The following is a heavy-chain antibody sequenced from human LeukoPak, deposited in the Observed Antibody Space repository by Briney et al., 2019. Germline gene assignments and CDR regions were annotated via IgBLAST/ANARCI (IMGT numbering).Heavy chain of an antibody. CDR3: AKIDRRSYYLRFAFDI. Sequence: PGGSPRLSCAASGFTFSSYAMSWVRQAPGKGLEWVSAISGSGGSTYYADSVKGRFTISRDNSKNTLYLQMNSLRAEDTAVYYCAKIDRRSYYLRFAFDIWGQGTMVTVSS. CDR2: ISGSGGST. D-gene: IGHD1-26*01. V-gene: IGHV3-23*01. CDR1: GFTFSSYA. J-gene: IGHJ3*02.